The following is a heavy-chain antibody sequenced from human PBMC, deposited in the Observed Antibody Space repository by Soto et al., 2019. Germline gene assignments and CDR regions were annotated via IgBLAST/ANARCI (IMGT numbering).Heavy chain of an antibody. J-gene: IGHJ6*02. CDR1: GFTFSSYS. V-gene: IGHV3-21*01. CDR2: ISSSSSYI. Sequence: PGGSLRLSCAASGFTFSSYSMNWVRQAPGEGLEWVSSISSSSSYIYYADSVKGRFTISRDNAKNSLYLQMNSLRAEDTAVYYCARAVLRVTRYTDLDYGMDVWGQGTTVTVSS. CDR3: ARAVLRVTRYTDLDYGMDV. D-gene: IGHD2-2*02.